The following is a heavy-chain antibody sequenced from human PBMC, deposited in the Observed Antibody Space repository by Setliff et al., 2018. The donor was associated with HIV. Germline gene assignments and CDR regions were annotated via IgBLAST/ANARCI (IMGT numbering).Heavy chain of an antibody. V-gene: IGHV3-7*03. J-gene: IGHJ4*02. Sequence: GESLKISCAASGFSVSTYWMNWVRQAPGKGLEWVANIEKDGSEKYSVDSVKGRFTISRDNAKNSLYLQMNSLRAEDTAVYYCARGHYSSSSGWGQGALVTVSS. CDR2: IEKDGSEK. CDR3: ARGHYSSSSG. CDR1: GFSVSTYW. D-gene: IGHD6-6*01.